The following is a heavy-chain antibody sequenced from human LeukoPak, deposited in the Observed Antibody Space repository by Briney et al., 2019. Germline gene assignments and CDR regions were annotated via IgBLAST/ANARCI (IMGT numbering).Heavy chain of an antibody. D-gene: IGHD3-9*01. CDR2: ISSSSSYI. CDR1: GFTFSSYS. V-gene: IGHV3-21*01. Sequence: PGGSLRLSCAASGFTFSSYSMNWVRQAPGKGLEWVSSISSSSSYIYYADSVKGRFTISRDNAKNSLYLQMNSLRAEDTAVYYCARELDYVLRYFDWLRDAFDIWGQGTMVTVSS. CDR3: ARELDYVLRYFDWLRDAFDI. J-gene: IGHJ3*02.